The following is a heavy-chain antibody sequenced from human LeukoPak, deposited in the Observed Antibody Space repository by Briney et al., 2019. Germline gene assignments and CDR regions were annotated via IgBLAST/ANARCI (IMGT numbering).Heavy chain of an antibody. CDR3: ASSEDFWIGYYTGYMDV. V-gene: IGHV3-21*01. CDR1: GFTFSSYA. Sequence: GGSLRLSCAASGFTFSSYAMNWVRQAPGKGLEWVSSISSSSSYIYYADSVKGRFTISRDNAKNSLYLQMNSLRAEDTAVYYCASSEDFWIGYYTGYMDVWGKGTTVTVSS. D-gene: IGHD3-3*01. CDR2: ISSSSSYI. J-gene: IGHJ6*03.